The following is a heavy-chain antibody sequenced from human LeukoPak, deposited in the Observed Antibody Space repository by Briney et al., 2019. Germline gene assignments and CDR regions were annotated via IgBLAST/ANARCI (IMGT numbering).Heavy chain of an antibody. Sequence: GASVKVSCKASGYIFTSYGISWVRQAPGQGLEWMGWISGYNGNTNYAQKFQGRVTMTTDTSASTAYMELRSLRSDDTAVFYCARDRGYCSSTSCPYYFDYWGQGTLVIVSS. D-gene: IGHD2-2*01. CDR3: ARDRGYCSSTSCPYYFDY. CDR2: ISGYNGNT. J-gene: IGHJ4*02. V-gene: IGHV1-18*01. CDR1: GYIFTSYG.